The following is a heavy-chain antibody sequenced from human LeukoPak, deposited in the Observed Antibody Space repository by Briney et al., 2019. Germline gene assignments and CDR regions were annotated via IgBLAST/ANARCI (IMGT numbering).Heavy chain of an antibody. CDR2: IIPLFGPA. J-gene: IGHJ5*02. V-gene: IGHV1-69*13. D-gene: IGHD3-22*01. CDR3: ARDSFDSSDYYLRWFDP. CDR1: GGIFSCYA. Sequence: ASVNVSCKASGGIFSCYAITWVRQAPGQGLEWMGGIIPLFGPANYAQKFQGRAALTAEESSSAAAMEVSSLRSEDTAVHCCARDSFDSSDYYLRWFDPWGQGTLVTVSS.